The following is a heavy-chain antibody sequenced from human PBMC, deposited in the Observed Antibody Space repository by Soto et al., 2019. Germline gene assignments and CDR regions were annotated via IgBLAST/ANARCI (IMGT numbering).Heavy chain of an antibody. Sequence: EVQLVESGGGLVQPGGSLRLSCAASGFTFSSYWMHWVRQAPGKGLVWVSRINSDGSSTSYADSVKGRFTISKDNAKNTLYLQMNSLRAEDTAVYYCARADYGPPPFDYWGQGTLVTVPS. J-gene: IGHJ4*02. V-gene: IGHV3-74*01. CDR3: ARADYGPPPFDY. CDR2: INSDGSST. D-gene: IGHD4-17*01. CDR1: GFTFSSYW.